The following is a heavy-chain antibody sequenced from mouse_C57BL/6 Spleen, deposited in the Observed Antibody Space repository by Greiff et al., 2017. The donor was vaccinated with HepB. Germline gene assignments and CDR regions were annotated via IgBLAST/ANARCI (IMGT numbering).Heavy chain of an antibody. CDR1: GYSFTGYY. V-gene: IGHV1-42*01. CDR3: AREGLRPAFAY. CDR2: INPSTGGT. Sequence: EVKLMESGPELVKPGASVKISCKASGYSFTGYYMNWVKQSPEKSLEWIGEINPSTGGTTYNQKFKAKATLTVDKSSSTAYMQLKSLTSEDSAVYYCAREGLRPAFAYWGQGTLVTVSA. J-gene: IGHJ3*01. D-gene: IGHD2-4*01.